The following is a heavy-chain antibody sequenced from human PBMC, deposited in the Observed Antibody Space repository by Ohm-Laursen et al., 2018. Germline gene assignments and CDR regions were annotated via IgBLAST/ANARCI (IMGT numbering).Heavy chain of an antibody. J-gene: IGHJ6*02. Sequence: SETLSLTCVVSGGSFTNFYLNWIRQPPGKGLEWIGEITHAGNANNNPSLKSRAAISVDTSRTQFSLRLGSVTAADTAVYYCASRIAAAGVYYYYGMDVWGQGTTVTVSS. D-gene: IGHD6-13*01. V-gene: IGHV4-34*04. CDR1: GGSFTNFY. CDR2: ITHAGNA. CDR3: ASRIAAAGVYYYYGMDV.